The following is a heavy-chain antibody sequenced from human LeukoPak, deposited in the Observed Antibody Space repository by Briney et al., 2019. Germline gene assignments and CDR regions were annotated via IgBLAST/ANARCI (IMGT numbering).Heavy chain of an antibody. CDR1: ELTFSSYE. CDR2: ITSSGSTM. Sequence: PGGSLRLSCAASELTFSSYEMNWVRQAPGKGLEWVSYITSSGSTMFYADSVKGRFTISRDNAKNSLYLQMNSLRAEDTAVYYCARVNWLPTYGSGIDYFDYWGQGTLVTVSS. D-gene: IGHD3-10*01. J-gene: IGHJ4*02. V-gene: IGHV3-48*03. CDR3: ARVNWLPTYGSGIDYFDY.